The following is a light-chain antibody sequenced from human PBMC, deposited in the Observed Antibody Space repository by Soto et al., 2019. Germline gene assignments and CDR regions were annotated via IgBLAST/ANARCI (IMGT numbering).Light chain of an antibody. Sequence: EILMTQSPATLSVSPGERATLSCRASQSVSSYLAWYQQKPGQAPRLLIYGASSRATGIPDRFSGSGSGTEFTLTVSRLQPEDFAVYYCQQYGISPWTFGQGTKVDIK. J-gene: IGKJ1*01. CDR3: QQYGISPWT. V-gene: IGKV3-20*01. CDR1: QSVSSY. CDR2: GAS.